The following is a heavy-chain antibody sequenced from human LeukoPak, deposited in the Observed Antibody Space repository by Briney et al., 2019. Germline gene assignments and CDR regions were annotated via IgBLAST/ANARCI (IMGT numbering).Heavy chain of an antibody. V-gene: IGHV3-23*01. D-gene: IGHD6-19*01. Sequence: GGSLRLSCAASGFTFSNYAMTWVRQAPGKGLEWVSAISVSGGTYYADSVRGRFTFSRDNSKNTLYLQMNSLRAEDTAIYYCAKGGWASPFDPWGQGTLVTVSS. J-gene: IGHJ5*02. CDR3: AKGGWASPFDP. CDR2: ISVSGGT. CDR1: GFTFSNYA.